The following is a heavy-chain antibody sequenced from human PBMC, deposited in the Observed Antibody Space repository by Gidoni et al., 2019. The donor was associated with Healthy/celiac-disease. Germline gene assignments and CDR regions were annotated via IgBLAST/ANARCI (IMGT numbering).Heavy chain of an antibody. CDR3: AREVAAGHPSYYYYYMDV. CDR2: IIPIFGTA. CDR1: GGTFSSYA. Sequence: QVQLVQSGAEVKKPGSSVKVSCKASGGTFSSYAISWVRQAPGQGLEWMGGIIPIFGTANYAQKFQGRVTITADESTSTAYMELSSLRSEDTAVYYCAREVAAGHPSYYYYYMDVWGKGTTVTVSS. D-gene: IGHD6-13*01. J-gene: IGHJ6*03. V-gene: IGHV1-69*01.